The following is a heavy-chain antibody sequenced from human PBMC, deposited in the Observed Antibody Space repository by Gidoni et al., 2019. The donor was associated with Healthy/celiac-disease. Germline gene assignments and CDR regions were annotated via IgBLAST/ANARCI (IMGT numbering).Heavy chain of an antibody. Sequence: QVQLVQSGAEVKKPGSSVKVSCKASGGTFSSYTISWVRQAPGQGLAWMGRIIPILGIANYAQKFQGRVTITADKSTSTAYMELSSLRSEDTAVYYCARELKGKWLVLDNWFDPWGQGTLVTVSS. CDR2: IIPILGIA. V-gene: IGHV1-69*08. CDR1: GGTFSSYT. D-gene: IGHD6-19*01. J-gene: IGHJ5*02. CDR3: ARELKGKWLVLDNWFDP.